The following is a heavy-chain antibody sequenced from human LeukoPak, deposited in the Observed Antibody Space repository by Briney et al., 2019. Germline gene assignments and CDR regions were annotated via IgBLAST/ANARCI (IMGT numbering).Heavy chain of an antibody. CDR1: GYTFTSYY. Sequence: ASVKVSCKASGYTFTSYYMHWVRQAPGQGLEWMGIINPSGGSTSYAQKFQGRVTMTRGTSTSTVYMELSSLRSEDTAVYYCARSRDGYYYDSSTPGDIWGQGTMVTVSS. J-gene: IGHJ3*02. V-gene: IGHV1-46*01. CDR2: INPSGGST. CDR3: ARSRDGYYYDSSTPGDI. D-gene: IGHD3-22*01.